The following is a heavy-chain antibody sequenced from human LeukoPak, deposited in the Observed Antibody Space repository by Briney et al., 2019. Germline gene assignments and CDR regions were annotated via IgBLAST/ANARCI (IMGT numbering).Heavy chain of an antibody. J-gene: IGHJ4*02. CDR3: AKDWYGSGSYDY. D-gene: IGHD3-10*01. V-gene: IGHV3-30*18. Sequence: PGGSLRLSCAASGFTFSSYGMHWVRQAPGKGLEWVAVISYDGSNKYYAGSVKGRFTISRDNSKNTLYLQMNSLRAEDTAVYYCAKDWYGSGSYDYWGQGTLVTVSS. CDR1: GFTFSSYG. CDR2: ISYDGSNK.